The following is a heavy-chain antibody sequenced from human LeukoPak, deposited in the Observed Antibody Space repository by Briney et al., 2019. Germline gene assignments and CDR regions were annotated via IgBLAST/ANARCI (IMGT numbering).Heavy chain of an antibody. CDR2: IIPIFGTA. J-gene: IGHJ5*02. CDR3: ARELVPGPLKAGIDWFDP. Sequence: APAKLSCNASVGPFSTYAISWVRQAPGHGLEWMGGIIPIFGTANYAQKFQGRVTITTDESTSTAYMELSSLRSEDTAVYYCARELVPGPLKAGIDWFDPWGQGTLVTVSS. V-gene: IGHV1-69*05. CDR1: VGPFSTYA. D-gene: IGHD2-21*02.